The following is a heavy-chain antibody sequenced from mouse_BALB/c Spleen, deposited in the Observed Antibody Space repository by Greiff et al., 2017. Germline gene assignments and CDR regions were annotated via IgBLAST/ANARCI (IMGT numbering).Heavy chain of an antibody. J-gene: IGHJ3*01. CDR2: ISSGSSTI. CDR3: ARSEITRLGRGFAY. D-gene: IGHD2-4*01. CDR1: GFTFSSFG. V-gene: IGHV5-17*02. Sequence: EVQVVESGGGLVQPGGSRKLSCAASGFTFSSFGMHWVRQAPEKGLEWVAYISSGSSTIYYADTVKGRFTISRDNPKNTLFLQMTSLRSEDTAMYYCARSEITRLGRGFAYWGQGTLVTVSA.